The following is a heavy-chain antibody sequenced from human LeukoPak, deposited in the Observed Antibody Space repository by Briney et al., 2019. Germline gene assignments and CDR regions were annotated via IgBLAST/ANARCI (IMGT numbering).Heavy chain of an antibody. Sequence: ASVKVSCKASGYTFTSYGISWVRQAPGQGLEWMGWISAYNGNTNYARKLQGRVTMTTDTSTSTAYMELRSLRSDDTAVYYCARYYYDSSGYYSYYYFDYWGQGTLVTVSS. D-gene: IGHD3-22*01. J-gene: IGHJ4*02. CDR2: ISAYNGNT. V-gene: IGHV1-18*01. CDR3: ARYYYDSSGYYSYYYFDY. CDR1: GYTFTSYG.